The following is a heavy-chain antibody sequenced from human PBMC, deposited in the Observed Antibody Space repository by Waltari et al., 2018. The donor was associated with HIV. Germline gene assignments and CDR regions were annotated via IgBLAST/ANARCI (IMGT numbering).Heavy chain of an antibody. J-gene: IGHJ4*02. Sequence: QVQLQQWGAGLLKPSETLSLTCAVYAGSVSGYSWSWIRRPPGKGLEWIGEINHSGSTNYSPSLKSRVTISLDTSNNQFSLKLNSVTAADTAVYYCARALNDYGDLDSWGQGTLVTVSS. CDR2: INHSGST. CDR3: ARALNDYGDLDS. CDR1: AGSVSGYS. V-gene: IGHV4-34*01. D-gene: IGHD4-17*01.